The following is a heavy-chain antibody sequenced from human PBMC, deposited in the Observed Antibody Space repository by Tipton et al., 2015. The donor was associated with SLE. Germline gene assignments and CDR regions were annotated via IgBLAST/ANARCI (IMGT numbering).Heavy chain of an antibody. Sequence: SLRLSCAAFGFTFSSFSIHWVRQAPGKGLEWVSSISSRSNYIYYADSVKGRFTISRDNAKNSLYLQMNSLRAEDTAVYYCARDLPKEVERRYFDYWGQGTLVTVSS. D-gene: IGHD1-1*01. CDR1: GFTFSSFS. V-gene: IGHV3-21*01. CDR3: ARDLPKEVERRYFDY. CDR2: ISSRSNYI. J-gene: IGHJ4*02.